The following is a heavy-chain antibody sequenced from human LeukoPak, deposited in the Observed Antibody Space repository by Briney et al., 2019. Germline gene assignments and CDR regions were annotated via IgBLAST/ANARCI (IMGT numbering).Heavy chain of an antibody. D-gene: IGHD5-18*01. CDR2: ISHDGNNK. CDR3: AREGVYSNGPFDY. J-gene: IGHJ4*02. Sequence: QTGGSLRLSCAASGFTFSSYAMHRVRQAPGKGLEWVAVISHDGNNKYNADSVKGRFTISRDNSKNTLYLQTNSLRAEDTAVYYCAREGVYSNGPFDYWGQGTLVTVSS. V-gene: IGHV3-30-3*01. CDR1: GFTFSSYA.